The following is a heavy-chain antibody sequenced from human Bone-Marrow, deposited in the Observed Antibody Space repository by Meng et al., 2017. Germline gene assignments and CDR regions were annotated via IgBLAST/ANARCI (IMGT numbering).Heavy chain of an antibody. V-gene: IGHV3-21*04. CDR2: ISSSSGSI. Sequence: EVLLEGSGGGLVKAGWSSRLACATSGLTFSSYTRNWVRQAPGKGLEWVSSISSSSGSIYYADSVKGRFTISRDNAKNSLYLQMNSLRSEDTAVYYCAREYCSGGSCYSYFDYWGQGTLVTVSS. CDR3: AREYCSGGSCYSYFDY. D-gene: IGHD2-15*01. J-gene: IGHJ4*02. CDR1: GLTFSSYT.